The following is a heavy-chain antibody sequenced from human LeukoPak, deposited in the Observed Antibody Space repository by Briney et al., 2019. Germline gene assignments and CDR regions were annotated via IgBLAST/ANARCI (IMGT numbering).Heavy chain of an antibody. CDR1: GFTFSSYG. J-gene: IGHJ4*02. CDR3: AKDGKETDYGDYVGMGYFDY. D-gene: IGHD4-17*01. Sequence: GGSLRLSCAASGFTFSSYGMHWVRQAPGKGLEWVAVISYDGSNKYYADSVKGRFTISRDNSKNTLYLQMNSLRAEDTAVYYCAKDGKETDYGDYVGMGYFDYWGQGTLVTVSS. CDR2: ISYDGSNK. V-gene: IGHV3-30*18.